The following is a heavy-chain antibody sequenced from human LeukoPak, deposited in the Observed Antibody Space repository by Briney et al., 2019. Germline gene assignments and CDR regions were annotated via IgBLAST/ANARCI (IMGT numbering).Heavy chain of an antibody. CDR3: ARSSGNIAAAGSYLLL. J-gene: IGHJ4*02. CDR1: GFTFSSYW. D-gene: IGHD6-13*01. V-gene: IGHV3-74*01. Sequence: PGGSLRLSCAASGFTFSSYWMHWVRQAPGKGLVWVSRINSDGSSTRYADSVKGRFTISRDNAKKSLYLQMNTLRAEDTAVYYCARSSGNIAAAGSYLLLWGQGTLVTVSS. CDR2: INSDGSST.